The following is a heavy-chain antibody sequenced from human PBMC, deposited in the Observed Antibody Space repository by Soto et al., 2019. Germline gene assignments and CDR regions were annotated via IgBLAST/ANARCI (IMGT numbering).Heavy chain of an antibody. CDR2: INHSGST. V-gene: IGHV4-34*01. CDR3: ARGGRRYCSGGSCYFKRSNAFDI. Sequence: QVQLQQWGAGLSKPSETLSLTCAVYGGSFSGYYWSWIRQPPGKGLEWIGEINHSGSTNYNPSLNSRVTISVDTSKNQSSLKLSSVTAADTAVYYCARGGRRYCSGGSCYFKRSNAFDIWGQGTMVTVSS. D-gene: IGHD2-15*01. J-gene: IGHJ3*02. CDR1: GGSFSGYY.